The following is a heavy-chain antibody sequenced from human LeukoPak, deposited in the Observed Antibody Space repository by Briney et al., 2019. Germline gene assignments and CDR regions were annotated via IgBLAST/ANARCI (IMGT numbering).Heavy chain of an antibody. V-gene: IGHV4-34*01. CDR1: GGSFSDYY. Sequence: SETLSLTCAVYGGSFSDYYWSWIRQPPGEGLEWIGEINRSGSTNYNPSLESRVTISVDTSRNQFSLELTSVTAADTAVYYCARAPKIAVPGAPPGKNWGQGTLVTVSS. CDR2: INRSGST. CDR3: ARAPKIAVPGAPPGKN. D-gene: IGHD6-19*01. J-gene: IGHJ4*02.